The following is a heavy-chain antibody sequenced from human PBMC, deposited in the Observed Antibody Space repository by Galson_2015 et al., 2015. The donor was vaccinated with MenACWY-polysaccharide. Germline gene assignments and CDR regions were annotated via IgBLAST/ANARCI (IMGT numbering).Heavy chain of an antibody. CDR2: ISGSGGST. J-gene: IGHJ4*02. V-gene: IGHV3-23*01. D-gene: IGHD6-13*01. CDR3: ARAPPSYSSPIDY. Sequence: SLRLSCAASGFTFSSYAMSWVRQAPGKGLEWVSAISGSGGSTYYADSVKGRFTISRDNAKNSLYLQMNSLRAEDTAVYYCARAPPSYSSPIDYWGQGTLVTVSS. CDR1: GFTFSSYA.